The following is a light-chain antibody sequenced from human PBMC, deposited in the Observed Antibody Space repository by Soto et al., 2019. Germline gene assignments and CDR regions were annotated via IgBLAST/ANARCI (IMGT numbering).Light chain of an antibody. CDR2: KAS. Sequence: DIQMTQSPSTLSGSVGDRFTITCRASQTISSWLAWYQQKPGKAPKLLIYKASTLKSGVPSRFSGSGSGTDFTLTISSLQPEDFATYYCQHADSFPLITFGQGTRLEI. CDR3: QHADSFPLIT. CDR1: QTISSW. V-gene: IGKV1-5*03. J-gene: IGKJ5*01.